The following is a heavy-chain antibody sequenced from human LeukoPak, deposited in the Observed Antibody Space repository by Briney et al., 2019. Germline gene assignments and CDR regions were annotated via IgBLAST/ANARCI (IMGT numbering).Heavy chain of an antibody. CDR1: GFTFSSYG. CDR2: IRYDGSNK. D-gene: IGHD3-16*01. Sequence: GGSLRLSCAASGFTFSSYGMHWVRQAPGKGLEWVAFIRYDGSNKYYADSVKGRFTISRDNAKNSLYLQMNSLRAEDTATYYCARGFYDYVWGELDYWGQGTLVTVSS. J-gene: IGHJ4*02. CDR3: ARGFYDYVWGELDY. V-gene: IGHV3-30*02.